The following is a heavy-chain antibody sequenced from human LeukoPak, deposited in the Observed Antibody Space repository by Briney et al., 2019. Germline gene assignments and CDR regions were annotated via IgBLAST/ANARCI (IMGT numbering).Heavy chain of an antibody. CDR3: ARPLGSGTYYNPKFDY. CDR1: GFTFSSYW. CDR2: INGDGSST. V-gene: IGHV3-74*01. D-gene: IGHD3-10*01. Sequence: SGGSLRLSCAASGFTFSSYWMHWVRQAPGKGLVWVSRINGDGSSTTYADSVKGRFTISRDNSKNTLYLQMNSLRAADTAVYYCARPLGSGTYYNPKFDYWGQGTLVTVSS. J-gene: IGHJ4*02.